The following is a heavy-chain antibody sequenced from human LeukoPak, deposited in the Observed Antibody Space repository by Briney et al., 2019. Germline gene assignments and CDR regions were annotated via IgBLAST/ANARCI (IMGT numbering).Heavy chain of an antibody. D-gene: IGHD3-22*01. CDR2: IRYDGSNK. CDR3: AKTPSKFYYDSSGTTNAFDI. J-gene: IGHJ3*02. CDR1: GFTLSSYS. V-gene: IGHV3-30*02. Sequence: GGSLRLSCAASGFTLSSYSMNWVRQAPGKGLEWAAFIRYDGSNKYYADSVKGRFTISRDNSKNTLYLQMNSLRAEDTAVYYCAKTPSKFYYDSSGTTNAFDIWGQGTMVTVSS.